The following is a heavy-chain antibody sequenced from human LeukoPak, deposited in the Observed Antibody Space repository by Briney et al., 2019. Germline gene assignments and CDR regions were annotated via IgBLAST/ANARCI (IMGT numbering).Heavy chain of an antibody. CDR1: GFTFDDYA. D-gene: IGHD3-10*01. CDR3: AKDRYYYGSGSYNWFDP. V-gene: IGHV3-9*01. Sequence: SXXLXCAASGFTFDDYAMXWVRQAPGKGXXXVSGISWNSGSIDYADSVKGRFTISRDNAKNSLYLQMNSLRAEDTALYYCAKDRYYYGSGSYNWFDPWGQGTLVTVSS. J-gene: IGHJ5*02. CDR2: ISWNSGSI.